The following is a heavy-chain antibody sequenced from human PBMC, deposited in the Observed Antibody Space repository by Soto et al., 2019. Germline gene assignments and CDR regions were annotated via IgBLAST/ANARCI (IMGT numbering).Heavy chain of an antibody. Sequence: ASVKVSCKASGYTFTNYGINWVRQAPGQGLEWMGWISGNNGNTNYAQNLQGRVTMTTDTSTNTAYMEVRSLRSDDTAVYYCTRAARGFSGSYCIYWGQGTVVTVSS. CDR2: ISGNNGNT. V-gene: IGHV1-18*01. J-gene: IGHJ4*02. CDR1: GYTFTNYG. D-gene: IGHD1-26*01. CDR3: TRAARGFSGSYCIY.